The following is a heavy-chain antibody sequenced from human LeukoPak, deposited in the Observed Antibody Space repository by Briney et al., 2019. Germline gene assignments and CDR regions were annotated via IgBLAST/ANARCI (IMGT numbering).Heavy chain of an antibody. CDR3: ARAGYSASGSYHDY. J-gene: IGHJ4*02. D-gene: IGHD3-10*01. V-gene: IGHV1-3*01. CDR2: INAGNGYT. Sequence: ASVKVSCKASGYTFTGYYMHWVRQAPGQRLEWMGWINAGNGYTKYSQKFQDRVTITRDTTASTAYMELSSLRSEDTAVYYCARAGYSASGSYHDYWGQGTLVTVSS. CDR1: GYTFTGYY.